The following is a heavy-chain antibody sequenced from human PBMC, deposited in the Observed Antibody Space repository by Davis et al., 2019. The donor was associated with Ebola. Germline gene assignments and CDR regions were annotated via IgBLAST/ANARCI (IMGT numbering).Heavy chain of an antibody. J-gene: IGHJ4*02. CDR3: GRELTVSLFVDY. D-gene: IGHD2-21*02. CDR1: GYTFINSH. CDR2: INLKGGAT. V-gene: IGHV1-46*01. Sequence: ASVKVTCKASGYTFINSHMHWVRQAPGQGLDWMGLINLKGGATYFVQRFQGRVTLTMDTSTTTVYMDLSSLTSEDTASYYCGRELTVSLFVDYWGQGTLVTVSS.